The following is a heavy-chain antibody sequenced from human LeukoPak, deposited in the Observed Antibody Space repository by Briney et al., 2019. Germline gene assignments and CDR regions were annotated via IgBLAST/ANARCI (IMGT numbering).Heavy chain of an antibody. J-gene: IGHJ6*03. D-gene: IGHD5-18*01. CDR2: IYYSGST. V-gene: IGHV4-59*01. CDR1: GGSISSYY. CDR3: ARDPGPGYSYGFFYYYYYMDV. Sequence: KPSETLSLTCTVSGGSISSYYWSWIRQPPGKGLEWIGYIYYSGSTNYNPSLKSRVTISVDTSKNQFSLKLSSVTAADTAVYYCARDPGPGYSYGFFYYYYYMDVWGKGTTVTVSS.